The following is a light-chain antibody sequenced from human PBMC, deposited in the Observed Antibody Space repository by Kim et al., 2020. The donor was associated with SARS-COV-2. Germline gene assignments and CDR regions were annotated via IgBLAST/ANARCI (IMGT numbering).Light chain of an antibody. CDR1: QSLLQRNGQHF. CDR3: MQGLKTPYT. Sequence: EAASISCRSRQSLLQRNGQHFVAWYLQKTGQSPQVLIYLGYNRASGVTDRFSGSGSGTDFTLKISRVEAEDVGVYYCMQGLKTPYTFGRGTKLEIK. V-gene: IGKV2-28*01. J-gene: IGKJ2*01. CDR2: LGY.